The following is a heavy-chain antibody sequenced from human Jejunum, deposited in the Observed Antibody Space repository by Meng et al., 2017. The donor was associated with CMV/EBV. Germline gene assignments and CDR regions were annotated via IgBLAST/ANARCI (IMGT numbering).Heavy chain of an antibody. CDR3: ARISLGAFDI. CDR2: ARNKVHSYIT. J-gene: IGHJ3*02. V-gene: IGHV3-72*01. CDR1: GFSCTDHY. Sequence: SGFSCTDHYMDWVRQAPGKGLEWVGRARNKVHSYITEYAASVKGRFTISRDDSKNSLYLQMNSLKTEDTAVYFCARISLGAFDIWGQGTRVTVSS. D-gene: IGHD2-15*01.